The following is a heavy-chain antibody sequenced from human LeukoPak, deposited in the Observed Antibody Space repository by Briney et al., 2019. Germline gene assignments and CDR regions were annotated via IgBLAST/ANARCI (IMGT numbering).Heavy chain of an antibody. D-gene: IGHD1-26*01. CDR2: IIAYNGNT. J-gene: IGHJ6*02. CDR3: ARDAKDSGSYYYYYGMDV. V-gene: IGHV1-18*01. CDR1: GYTFTSYG. Sequence: ASVKVSCKASGYTFTSYGISWVRQAPGQGLEWMGWIIAYNGNTNYAQKLQGRVTMTTDTSTSTAYMELRSLRSDDTAVYYCARDAKDSGSYYYYYGMDVWGQGTTVTVSS.